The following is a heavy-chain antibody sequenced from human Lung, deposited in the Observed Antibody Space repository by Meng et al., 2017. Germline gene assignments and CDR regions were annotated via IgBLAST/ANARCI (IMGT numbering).Heavy chain of an antibody. Sequence: QITLEESGPPLVKPTQTLKLTCTFSGFALSSRGVGVGWIRQPPGKALEWLAVIYWDDDKRYSPSLKSRLTITKDTSKNQVVLTMTNMDPVDAVTYYCAHIIAARPFDYWGQGTLVTVSS. D-gene: IGHD6-6*01. CDR2: IYWDDDK. CDR3: AHIIAARPFDY. V-gene: IGHV2-5*02. CDR1: GFALSSRGVG. J-gene: IGHJ4*02.